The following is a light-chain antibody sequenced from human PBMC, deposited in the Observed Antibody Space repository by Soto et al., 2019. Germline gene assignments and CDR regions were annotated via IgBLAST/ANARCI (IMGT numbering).Light chain of an antibody. CDR2: DAS. CDR1: QDISNY. Sequence: DIQMTQSPSSLSASVGDRVTITCQASQDISNYLNWYQQKPGKAPKLLIYDASNLETGVPSRFRGSGSGTDFTFTNRSLEAEDICTFLCQQFDYSPVTFGPGTKVDIK. CDR3: QQFDYSPVT. V-gene: IGKV1-33*01. J-gene: IGKJ3*01.